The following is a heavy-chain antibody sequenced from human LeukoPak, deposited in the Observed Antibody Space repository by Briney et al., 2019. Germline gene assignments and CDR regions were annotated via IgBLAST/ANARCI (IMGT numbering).Heavy chain of an antibody. J-gene: IGHJ6*02. Sequence: GASVKVSCKASGYTFTSYGISWVRQAPGQGLEWMGWISAYNGNTNYAQKLQGRVTMTTDTSTSTAYMELRSLRSDDTAVYYCARASEATIFGVVISYYGMDVWGQGTTVTVSS. CDR1: GYTFTSYG. CDR2: ISAYNGNT. CDR3: ARASEATIFGVVISYYGMDV. V-gene: IGHV1-18*01. D-gene: IGHD3-3*01.